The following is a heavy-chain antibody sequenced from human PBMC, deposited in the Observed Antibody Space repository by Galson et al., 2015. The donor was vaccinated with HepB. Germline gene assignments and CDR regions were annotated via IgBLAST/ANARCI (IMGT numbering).Heavy chain of an antibody. V-gene: IGHV4-59*08. CDR3: ATNPRTYYYYYLDV. CDR2: FYHSGTT. CDR1: GDSITTYH. J-gene: IGHJ6*03. Sequence: LSLTCTVSGDSITTYHWSWIRQPPGKGLEWIGHFYHSGTTIYNPSLKSRVTISVDTSKNQFSLRLSSVTAADTAVYYCATNPRTYYYYYLDVWGKGTTITISS.